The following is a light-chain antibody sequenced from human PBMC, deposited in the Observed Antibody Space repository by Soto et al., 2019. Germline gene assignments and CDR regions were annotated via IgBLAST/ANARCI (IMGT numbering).Light chain of an antibody. V-gene: IGKV3-20*01. CDR2: GAS. CDR3: QQYGSSLRT. J-gene: IGKJ1*01. Sequence: EIVLTQSPGTLSLSPGERATLSCRASQSVDSVYLTWYQQKPGQAPRLLIYGASTRAAGIPSRFSGSGSGTDFTLTISRLEPDDFAVYYCQQYGSSLRTFGQGTKVEIK. CDR1: QSVDSVY.